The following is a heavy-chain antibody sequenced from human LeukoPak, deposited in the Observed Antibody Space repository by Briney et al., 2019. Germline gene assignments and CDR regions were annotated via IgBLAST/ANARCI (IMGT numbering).Heavy chain of an antibody. Sequence: SETLSLTCTVSGGSISSYYWSWIRQPPGKGLEWIGYIYCSGSTNYNLSLKSRATISVDTSKNQSSLKLSSVTAADTAVYYCARGLDTAMAYNWFDPWGQGTLVTVSS. V-gene: IGHV4-59*01. CDR3: ARGLDTAMAYNWFDP. CDR1: GGSISSYY. D-gene: IGHD5-18*01. J-gene: IGHJ5*02. CDR2: IYCSGST.